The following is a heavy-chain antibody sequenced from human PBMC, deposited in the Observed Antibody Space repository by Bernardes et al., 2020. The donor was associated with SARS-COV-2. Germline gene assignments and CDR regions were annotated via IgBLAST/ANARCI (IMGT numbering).Heavy chain of an antibody. D-gene: IGHD2-15*01. CDR2: ISGSGGST. V-gene: IGHV3-23*01. Sequence: GSLRLSCAASGFTFSSYAMSWVRQAPGKGLEWVSAISGSGGSTYYADSVKGRFTISRDNSKNTLYLQMNSLRAEDTAVYYCAKREYCSGGSCYKDYYYYMDVWGKGTTVTVSS. CDR1: GFTFSSYA. J-gene: IGHJ6*03. CDR3: AKREYCSGGSCYKDYYYYMDV.